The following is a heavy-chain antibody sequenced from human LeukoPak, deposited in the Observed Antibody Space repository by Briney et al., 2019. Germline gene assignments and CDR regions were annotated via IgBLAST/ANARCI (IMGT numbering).Heavy chain of an antibody. CDR2: ISGSGGST. J-gene: IGHJ6*03. V-gene: IGHV3-23*01. Sequence: PGGSLRLSCAASGFTFSSYAMSWVRQAPGKGLEWVSAISGSGGSTYYADSVKGRFTISRDNSKNTLYLQMNSLRAEDTAVYYCASQRNNNNLGVYYMDVWGKGTTVTISS. D-gene: IGHD1/OR15-1a*01. CDR3: ASQRNNNNLGVYYMDV. CDR1: GFTFSSYA.